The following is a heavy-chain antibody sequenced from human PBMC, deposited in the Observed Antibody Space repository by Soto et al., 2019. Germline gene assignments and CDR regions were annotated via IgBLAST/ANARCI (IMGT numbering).Heavy chain of an antibody. Sequence: QLQLQESGPGLVKPSETLSLTCTVSGGSISSSSYYWGWIRQPPGKGLEWIGSIYYSGNTFYNPSLKRRVTISVDTSKSQFSLKLSSVTAADTAVYYCASLLSDSDYWGQGTLVTVSS. D-gene: IGHD3-3*01. CDR3: ASLLSDSDY. V-gene: IGHV4-39*01. J-gene: IGHJ4*02. CDR1: GGSISSSSYY. CDR2: IYYSGNT.